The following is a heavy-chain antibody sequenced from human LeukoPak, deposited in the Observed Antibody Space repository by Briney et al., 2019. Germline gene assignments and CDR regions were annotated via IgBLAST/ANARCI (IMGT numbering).Heavy chain of an antibody. J-gene: IGHJ4*02. V-gene: IGHV4-34*01. CDR3: ARGHDFWSGYPDY. D-gene: IGHD3-3*01. CDR2: INHSGST. Sequence: ETLSLTCAVYGGSFSGYYWSWIRQPPGKGLEWIGEINHSGSTNYNPSLKSRVTISVDTSKNQFSLKLSSVTAADTAVYYCARGHDFWSGYPDYWGQGTLVTVSS. CDR1: GGSFSGYY.